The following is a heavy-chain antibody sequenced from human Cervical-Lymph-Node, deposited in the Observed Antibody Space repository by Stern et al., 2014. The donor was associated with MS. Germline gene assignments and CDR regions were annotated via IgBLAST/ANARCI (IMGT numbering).Heavy chain of an antibody. CDR3: AAEIQWLVSGFDY. D-gene: IGHD6-19*01. V-gene: IGHV3-30-3*01. CDR1: GFTFSSYA. J-gene: IGHJ4*02. CDR2: ISYDGSNK. Sequence: QVQLVESGGGVVQPGRSLRLSCAASGFTFSSYAMHWVRQAPGKGLEWVAVISYDGSNKYYADSVKGRFTISRDNSKNTLYLQMNSLRAEDTAVYYCAAEIQWLVSGFDYWGQGTLVTVSS.